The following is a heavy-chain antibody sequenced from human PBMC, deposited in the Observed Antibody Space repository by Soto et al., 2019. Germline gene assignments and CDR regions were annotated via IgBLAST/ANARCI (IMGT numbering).Heavy chain of an antibody. CDR1: GFTVSSNY. CDR3: AMELKNYDYVWGSYDY. CDR2: IYSGGST. D-gene: IGHD3-16*01. J-gene: IGHJ4*02. V-gene: IGHV3-53*01. Sequence: EVQLVESGGGLIQPGGSLRLSCAASGFTVSSNYMSWVRQAPGKGLEWVSVIYSGGSTYYADSVKGRFTISRDNSKNTLYLQMNSLRTEDTAVYYCAMELKNYDYVWGSYDYWGQGTLVTVSS.